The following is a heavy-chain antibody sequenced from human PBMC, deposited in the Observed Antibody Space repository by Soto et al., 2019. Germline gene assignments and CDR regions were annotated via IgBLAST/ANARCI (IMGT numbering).Heavy chain of an antibody. V-gene: IGHV1-69*01. D-gene: IGHD3-9*01. CDR3: ASRAHDYYDILTGYYDDAFDI. CDR1: GGTFSSYA. CDR2: IIPIFGTA. J-gene: IGHJ3*02. Sequence: QVQLVQSGAEVKKPGSSVKVSCKASGGTFSSYAISWVRQAPGQGLEWMGGIIPIFGTANYAQKFQGRVTITADESKSTAYMELSSLRSEDTAVYYCASRAHDYYDILTGYYDDAFDIWGKGTMVTVSS.